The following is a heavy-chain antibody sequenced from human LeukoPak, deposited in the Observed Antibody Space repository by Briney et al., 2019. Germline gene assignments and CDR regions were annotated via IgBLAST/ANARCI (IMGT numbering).Heavy chain of an antibody. V-gene: IGHV3-48*03. Sequence: GGSLRLSCAASGFTFSSYEMNWVRQAPGKGLEWVSYISSSGSTIYYADSVKGRFTISRDNAKNSLYPQMNSLRAEDTAVYYCARDHPDGYNTSPLDLWGQGTLVTVSS. D-gene: IGHD5-24*01. J-gene: IGHJ4*02. CDR2: ISSSGSTI. CDR1: GFTFSSYE. CDR3: ARDHPDGYNTSPLDL.